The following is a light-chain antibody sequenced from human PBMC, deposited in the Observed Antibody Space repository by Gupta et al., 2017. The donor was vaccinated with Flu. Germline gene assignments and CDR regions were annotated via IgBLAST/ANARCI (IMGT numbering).Light chain of an antibody. J-gene: IGKJ1*01. CDR3: QQDGYWPRT. CDR2: GAS. Sequence: PATMSVSAGETVTLSCRASQDVNKDLAWYQQKPGQAPRLLISGASTRATGVPARFSGSGFETEFTLTITSLQSEDFAVYYCQQDGYWPRTFGQGTKVSIK. CDR1: QDVNKD. V-gene: IGKV3-15*01.